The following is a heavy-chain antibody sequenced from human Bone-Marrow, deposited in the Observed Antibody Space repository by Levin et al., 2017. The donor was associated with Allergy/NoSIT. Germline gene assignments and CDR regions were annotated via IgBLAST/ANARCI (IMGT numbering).Heavy chain of an antibody. D-gene: IGHD3-16*01. Sequence: PGGSLRLSCAASGFTFSSYAMHWVRQAPGKGLEWVAVISYDGSNKYYADSVKGRFTISRDNSKNTLYLQMNSLRAEDTAVYYCARELGFDYWGQGTLVTVSS. J-gene: IGHJ4*02. CDR1: GFTFSSYA. V-gene: IGHV3-30-3*01. CDR3: ARELGFDY. CDR2: ISYDGSNK.